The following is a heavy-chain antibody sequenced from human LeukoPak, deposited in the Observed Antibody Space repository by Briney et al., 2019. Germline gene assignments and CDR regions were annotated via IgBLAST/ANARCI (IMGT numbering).Heavy chain of an antibody. D-gene: IGHD1-26*01. CDR3: VKATGSQPRAGAFDF. V-gene: IGHV3-9*01. Sequence: GGSLRLSCAASGFTFDDHAMNWVRQAPGKGLEWVAGISWNSGRIGYADSVKGRFTISRDNTKNPLDLQMSSLRTEDTALYYCVKATGSQPRAGAFDFWGQGTRVTVSP. CDR2: ISWNSGRI. CDR1: GFTFDDHA. J-gene: IGHJ3*01.